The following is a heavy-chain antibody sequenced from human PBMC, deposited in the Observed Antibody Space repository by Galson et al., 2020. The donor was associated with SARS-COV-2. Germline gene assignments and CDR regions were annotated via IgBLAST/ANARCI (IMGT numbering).Heavy chain of an antibody. Sequence: GESLKISCKASGYTFTGYYMHWVRQAPGQGLEWMGWINPNSGRTNYAQKFQGWVTMTRDTSISTAYMELSRLRSDDTAVYYCARGVVLVPLYYYYYGMDVWGQGTTVTVSS. CDR3: ARGVVLVPLYYYYYGMDV. J-gene: IGHJ6*02. V-gene: IGHV1-2*04. CDR1: GYTFTGYY. CDR2: INPNSGRT. D-gene: IGHD2-8*02.